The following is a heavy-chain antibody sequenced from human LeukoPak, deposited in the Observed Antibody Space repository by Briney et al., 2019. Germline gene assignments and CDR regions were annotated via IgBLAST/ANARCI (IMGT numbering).Heavy chain of an antibody. CDR3: AKGRQDIVVVVAATHYYYYMDV. CDR1: GFTFSSYA. V-gene: IGHV3-23*01. D-gene: IGHD2-15*01. CDR2: ISGSGGST. J-gene: IGHJ6*03. Sequence: PGGSLRLSCAASGFTFSSYAMSWVRQAPGKGLEWVSAISGSGGSTYYADSVKGRFTISRDNSKNTLYLEMNSLRAEDTAVYYCAKGRQDIVVVVAATHYYYYMDVWGKGTTVTVSS.